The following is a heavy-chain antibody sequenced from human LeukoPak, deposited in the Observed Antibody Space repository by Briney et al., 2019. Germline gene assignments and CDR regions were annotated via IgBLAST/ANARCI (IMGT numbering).Heavy chain of an antibody. J-gene: IGHJ6*03. Sequence: PSETLSLTCAVYGGSFSGYYWSWIRQPLGKGLEWIGEINHSGSTHYNPSLKSRVTISVDTSKNQFSLKLSSVTAADTAVYYCARGRPIKQQLPGGMDAWGKGTTVTVSS. CDR1: GGSFSGYY. V-gene: IGHV4-34*01. CDR2: INHSGST. D-gene: IGHD3-16*01. CDR3: ARGRPIKQQLPGGMDA.